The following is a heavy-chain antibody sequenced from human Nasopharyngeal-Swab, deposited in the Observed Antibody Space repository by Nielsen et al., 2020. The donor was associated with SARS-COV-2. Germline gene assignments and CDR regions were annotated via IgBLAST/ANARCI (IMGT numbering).Heavy chain of an antibody. V-gene: IGHV3-21*01. CDR3: ARARYFDRLLWY. D-gene: IGHD3-9*01. J-gene: IGHJ4*02. CDR2: ISSSSSYI. CDR1: GFTFSSYS. Sequence: GESLKISCAASGFTFSSYSMNWVRQAPGKGLEWVSSISSSSSYIYYADSVKGRFTISRDNAKNSLYLQMNSLRAEDTAVYYCARARYFDRLLWYWGQGTLVTVSS.